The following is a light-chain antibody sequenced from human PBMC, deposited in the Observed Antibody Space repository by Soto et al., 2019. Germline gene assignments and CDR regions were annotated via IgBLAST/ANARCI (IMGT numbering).Light chain of an antibody. V-gene: IGKV1-9*01. Sequence: DIQLTQAPSFLSASVGDRVTITCRASQGISTYLVWYQQKPGKAPKLLIYAASTLQSRVPSRFSGSGSGTEFTLTISSRQPEDFATYYCQQLNSYPLTFGGGTKVEIK. CDR1: QGISTY. CDR3: QQLNSYPLT. J-gene: IGKJ4*01. CDR2: AAS.